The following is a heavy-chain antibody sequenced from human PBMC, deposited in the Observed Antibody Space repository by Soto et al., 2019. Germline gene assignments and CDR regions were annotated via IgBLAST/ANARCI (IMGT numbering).Heavy chain of an antibody. V-gene: IGHV3-23*01. CDR3: ARDRGTTTVTFDAFQH. CDR2: IIGSGDSA. Sequence: EVQLLESGGGLVQPGGSLRLSCAASGFSFNSYSMSWVRQAPGNGLEWVAGIIGSGDSAYYADSVKGRFTISRDNSKNTLSLQMNSLRAGDTAIYYCARDRGTTTVTFDAFQHWGQGTLVAVSS. J-gene: IGHJ1*01. CDR1: GFSFNSYS. D-gene: IGHD4-17*01.